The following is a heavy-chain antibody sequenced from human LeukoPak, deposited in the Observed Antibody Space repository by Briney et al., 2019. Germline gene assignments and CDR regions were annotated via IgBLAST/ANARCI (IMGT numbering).Heavy chain of an antibody. D-gene: IGHD3-3*01. CDR2: INTDGSST. J-gene: IGHJ4*02. CDR3: ARGASASPSQFDY. CDR1: GFTVSSYW. V-gene: IGHV3-74*01. Sequence: GGSLRLSCAASGFTVSSYWMHWVRQAPGKGLVWVSRINTDGSSTTYADSVKGRFTISRDNARNTLYLQMNSLRAEDTAVYYCARGASASPSQFDYWGQGTLVTVSS.